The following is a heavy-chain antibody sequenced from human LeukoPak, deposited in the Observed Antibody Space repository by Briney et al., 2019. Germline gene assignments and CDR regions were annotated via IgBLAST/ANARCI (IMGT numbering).Heavy chain of an antibody. J-gene: IGHJ4*02. D-gene: IGHD3-22*01. Sequence: ASVKVSCKASRYTFSNYYMHWVRQAPGQGLEWMGIINPSGGSTSYAQKFQGRVTMTRDTSTSTVYMELSSLRSEDTAVYYCARGASSGYYPFDYWGQGTLVTVSS. CDR3: ARGASSGYYPFDY. CDR2: INPSGGST. V-gene: IGHV1-46*01. CDR1: RYTFSNYY.